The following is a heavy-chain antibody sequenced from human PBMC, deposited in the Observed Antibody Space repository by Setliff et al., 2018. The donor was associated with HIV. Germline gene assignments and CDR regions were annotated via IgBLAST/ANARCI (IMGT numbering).Heavy chain of an antibody. CDR1: GGSISSGSYY. D-gene: IGHD2-2*01. V-gene: IGHV4-61*02. CDR2: IYTSGST. Sequence: PSETLSLTCTVSGGSISSGSYYWSWIRQPAGKALEWIGRIYTSGSTNYNPSLESRVSISLDTSKNQFSLRLISVTAADTAVYYCAKVAVTGYCSTTSCQNWFDPWGQGTLVTVSS. J-gene: IGHJ5*02. CDR3: AKVAVTGYCSTTSCQNWFDP.